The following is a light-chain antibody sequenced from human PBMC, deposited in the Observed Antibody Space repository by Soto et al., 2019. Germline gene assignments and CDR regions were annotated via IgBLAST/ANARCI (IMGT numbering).Light chain of an antibody. CDR1: QSVGSK. CDR3: QQYDVWPALT. Sequence: EKVMTQSPVTLSVSPGERVTLSCRASQSVGSKLAWYQQKPGQAPRLLIYGASNRATGIPVRFSGSGSGTEFTLTISSLQSEDFAVYYCQQYDVWPALTFGGGTKVDIK. V-gene: IGKV3-15*01. J-gene: IGKJ4*01. CDR2: GAS.